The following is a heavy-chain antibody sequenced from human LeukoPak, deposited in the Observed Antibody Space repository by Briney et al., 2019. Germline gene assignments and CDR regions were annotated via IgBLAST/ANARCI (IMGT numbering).Heavy chain of an antibody. V-gene: IGHV1-18*01. CDR3: ARDRGIFCSSTSCRLNWFDP. J-gene: IGHJ5*02. Sequence: ASVKVSCKASGYTFTSYGISWVRQAPGQGLEWMGWISAYNGNTNYAQKLQGGVTMTTDTSTSTAYMELRSLRSDDTAVYYCARDRGIFCSSTSCRLNWFDPWGQGTLVTVSS. D-gene: IGHD2-2*01. CDR2: ISAYNGNT. CDR1: GYTFTSYG.